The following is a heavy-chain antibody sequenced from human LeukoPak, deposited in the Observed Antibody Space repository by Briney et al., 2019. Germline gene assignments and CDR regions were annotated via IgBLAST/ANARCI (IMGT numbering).Heavy chain of an antibody. J-gene: IGHJ4*02. CDR3: ARVHDYSNYVCDY. D-gene: IGHD4-11*01. Sequence: ASVKVSCKASGYTFTGYYMHWVRQAPGQGLEWMGWINPNSGGTNYAQKFQGRVTMTRDTSISTAYMEQSRLRSDDTAVYYCARVHDYSNYVCDYWGQGTLVTVSS. V-gene: IGHV1-2*02. CDR2: INPNSGGT. CDR1: GYTFTGYY.